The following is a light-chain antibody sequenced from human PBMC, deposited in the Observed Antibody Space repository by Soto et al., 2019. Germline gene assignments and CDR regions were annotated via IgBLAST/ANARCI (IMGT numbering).Light chain of an antibody. J-gene: IGKJ1*01. CDR1: QSISSW. V-gene: IGKV1-5*01. Sequence: DIQMTQSPSTLSASVGDRVTITCRASQSISSWLAWYQQKPGKAPKLLIYDASSLESGVPSRFSGSAPGTEFTLTISSLQPDDFATYYCQQSMAFGQGTKVEIK. CDR3: QQSMA. CDR2: DAS.